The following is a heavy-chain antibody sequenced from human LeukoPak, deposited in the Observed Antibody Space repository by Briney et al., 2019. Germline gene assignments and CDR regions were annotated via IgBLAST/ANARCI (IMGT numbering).Heavy chain of an antibody. Sequence: GGSLRLSCAASGSTFSSYAMSWVRQAPGKGLEWVSAISGSGGSTYYADSVKGRFTISRDNSKNTLYLQMNSLRAEDTAVYYCAKDRRYCSGGSCYADAFDIWGQGTMVTVSS. J-gene: IGHJ3*02. CDR1: GSTFSSYA. CDR2: ISGSGGST. V-gene: IGHV3-23*01. CDR3: AKDRRYCSGGSCYADAFDI. D-gene: IGHD2-15*01.